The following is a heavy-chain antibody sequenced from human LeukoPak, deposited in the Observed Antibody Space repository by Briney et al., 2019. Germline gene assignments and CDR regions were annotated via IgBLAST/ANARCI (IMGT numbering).Heavy chain of an antibody. D-gene: IGHD6-19*01. CDR1: GYTFTSYG. CDR3: ARGQSSVGGDYYYYFGMDV. J-gene: IGHJ6*02. Sequence: GASVKVSCKASGYTFTSYGISWVRQAPGQGLEWMGWISVYKGNTDYAQKLQGRVTMTTDTSTSTAYMELRSLRSDDTAVYFCARGQSSVGGDYYYYFGMDVWGQGTTVTVSS. V-gene: IGHV1-18*01. CDR2: ISVYKGNT.